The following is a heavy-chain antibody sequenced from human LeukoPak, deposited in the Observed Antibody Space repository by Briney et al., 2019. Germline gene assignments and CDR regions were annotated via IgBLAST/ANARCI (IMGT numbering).Heavy chain of an antibody. CDR2: ISYSGST. CDR3: ASGGYCGSTSCYPKWFDP. Sequence: SETLSLTCTVSGGSITSYYWSWIRQPPGKGLEWIGYISYSGSTNSNPSLKSRVTLSIDTSKNQFSLSLTSVTAADTAVYYCASGGYCGSTSCYPKWFDPWGQGTLVTVSS. V-gene: IGHV4-59*01. J-gene: IGHJ5*02. CDR1: GGSITSYY. D-gene: IGHD2-2*01.